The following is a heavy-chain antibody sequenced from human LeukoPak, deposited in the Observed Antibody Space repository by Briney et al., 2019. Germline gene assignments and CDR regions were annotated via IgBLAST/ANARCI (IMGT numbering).Heavy chain of an antibody. D-gene: IGHD2-15*01. Sequence: PSETLSLTCAVYGGSFSGYYWSWIRQPPGKGLEWIGEINHSGSTNYNPSLKSRVTISVDTSKNQFSLKLSSVTAADTAVYYCARERSGYCSGGSCYGYYYYGMDVWGQGTTVTVSS. CDR1: GGSFSGYY. CDR2: INHSGST. CDR3: ARERSGYCSGGSCYGYYYYGMDV. J-gene: IGHJ6*02. V-gene: IGHV4-34*01.